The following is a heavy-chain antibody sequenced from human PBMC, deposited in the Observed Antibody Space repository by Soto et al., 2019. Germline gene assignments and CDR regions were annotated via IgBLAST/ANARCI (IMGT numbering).Heavy chain of an antibody. CDR3: ARVRVEDTMIVVVPSRYGMDV. Sequence: ESLSLTCAVSGGSISSSYWWCWVRQPPGKGLEWIGEIYHSGSTNYNPSLKSRVTISVDKSKNQFSLKLSSVTAADTAVYYCARVRVEDTMIVVVPSRYGMDVWGQGTTVTVPS. J-gene: IGHJ6*02. CDR1: GGSISSSYW. V-gene: IGHV4-4*02. CDR2: IYHSGST. D-gene: IGHD3-22*01.